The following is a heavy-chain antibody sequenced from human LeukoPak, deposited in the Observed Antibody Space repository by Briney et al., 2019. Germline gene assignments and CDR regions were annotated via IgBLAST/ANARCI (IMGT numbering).Heavy chain of an antibody. CDR2: ISTSGRTI. J-gene: IGHJ4*02. D-gene: IGHD2/OR15-2a*01. V-gene: IGHV3-48*03. CDR1: GFTFSSYE. CDR3: ARGYFLGFDY. Sequence: AGSLRLSCAASGFTFSSYEMNWVRQAPRKGLEWVSYISTSGRTIYYADSVKGRLTISRDNAKNSLYLQMNSLRAEDAAVYYCARGYFLGFDYWGQGTLVTVSS.